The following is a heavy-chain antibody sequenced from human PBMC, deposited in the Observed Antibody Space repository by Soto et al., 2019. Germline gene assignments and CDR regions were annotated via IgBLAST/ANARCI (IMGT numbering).Heavy chain of an antibody. Sequence: GGSMRLSCAASGFTFSSYAMSWVRQAPGKGLEWVSAISGSGGSTYYADSVKGRFTISRDNSKNTLYLQMNSLRSEDTAVYYCAIKDRDAFDIWGQGTMVTVSS. J-gene: IGHJ3*02. CDR2: ISGSGGST. CDR3: AIKDRDAFDI. CDR1: GFTFSSYA. V-gene: IGHV3-23*01.